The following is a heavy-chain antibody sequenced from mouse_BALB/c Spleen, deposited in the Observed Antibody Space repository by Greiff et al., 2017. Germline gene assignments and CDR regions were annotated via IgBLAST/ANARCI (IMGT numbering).Heavy chain of an antibody. CDR2: ISYSGST. D-gene: IGHD4-1*01. J-gene: IGHJ3*01. CDR3: ATLGHAY. Sequence: VQLQQSGPGLVKPSQSLSLTCTVTGYSITSDYAWNWIRQFPGNKLEWMGYISYSGSTSYNPSLKSRISITRDTSKNQFFLQLNSVTTEDTATYYCATLGHAYWGQGTLVTVSA. V-gene: IGHV3-2*02. CDR1: GYSITSDYA.